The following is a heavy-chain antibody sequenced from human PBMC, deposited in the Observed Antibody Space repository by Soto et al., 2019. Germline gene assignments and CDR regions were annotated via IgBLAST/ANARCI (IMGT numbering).Heavy chain of an antibody. CDR3: ARSQKGYYDSSGHSARLNWFDP. Sequence: SETLSLTCTVSGGSISSGDYYWSWIRQPPGKGLEWIGYIYYSGSTYYNPSLKSRVTISVDTSKNQFSLKLSPVTAADTAVYYCARSQKGYYDSSGHSARLNWFDPWGQGTLVTVSS. V-gene: IGHV4-30-4*02. CDR1: GGSISSGDYY. J-gene: IGHJ5*02. CDR2: IYYSGST. D-gene: IGHD3-22*01.